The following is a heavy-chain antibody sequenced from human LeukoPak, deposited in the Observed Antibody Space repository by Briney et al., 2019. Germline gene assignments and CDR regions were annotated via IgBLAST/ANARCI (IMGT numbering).Heavy chain of an antibody. J-gene: IGHJ5*02. CDR1: GFTFSSYG. V-gene: IGHV3-33*01. CDR3: ARRYDFWSGSYAVNWFDP. D-gene: IGHD3-3*01. CDR2: IWYDGSNK. Sequence: PGGPLRLSCAASGFTFSSYGMHWVRQAPGKGLEWVAVIWYDGSNKYYADSVKGRFTISRDNSKNTLYLQMNSLRAEDTAVYYCARRYDFWSGSYAVNWFDPWGQGTLVTVSS.